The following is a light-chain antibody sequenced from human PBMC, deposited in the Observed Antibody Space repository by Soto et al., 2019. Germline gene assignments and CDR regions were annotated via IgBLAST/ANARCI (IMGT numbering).Light chain of an antibody. J-gene: IGKJ1*01. CDR3: QQYHRYST. Sequence: DIQMTQSPSTLSASVGDRVTITCRASQSINGWLAWYQQKPGKAPKLLIYDVSTLDSGVPSRFSGSASGTEFTLTISILESDDFATYYCQQYHRYSTFGQGTRVDIK. CDR2: DVS. V-gene: IGKV1-5*01. CDR1: QSINGW.